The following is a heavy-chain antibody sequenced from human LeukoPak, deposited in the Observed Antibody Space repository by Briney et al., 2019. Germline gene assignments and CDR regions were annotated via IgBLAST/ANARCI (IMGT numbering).Heavy chain of an antibody. CDR1: GGSISTYY. CDR2: IYYSGST. D-gene: IGHD1-1*01. J-gene: IGHJ3*02. V-gene: IGHV4-59*01. Sequence: SETLSLTCTMSGGSISGGSISTYYWTWIRQPPGKGLEWIGYIYYSGSTNYNPSLKSRVTISLDTSKNQFSLKLNSVTAADTAIYYCTRRVATTGIYAFDIWGQGTMVTVSS. CDR3: TRRVATTGIYAFDI.